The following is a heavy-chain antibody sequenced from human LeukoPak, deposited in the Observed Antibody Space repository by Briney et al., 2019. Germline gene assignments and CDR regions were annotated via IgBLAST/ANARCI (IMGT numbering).Heavy chain of an antibody. V-gene: IGHV3-21*01. Sequence: GGSLRLSCAASKFTFSTYNMNWVRQAPGKGLEWVSSINSVGTYVYYADSVEGRFTISRDNAKNSLYLQMNSLRVEDTAVYYCARDTYGDYSLDFWGQGTLVTVSS. CDR2: INSVGTYV. J-gene: IGHJ4*02. D-gene: IGHD4-17*01. CDR3: ARDTYGDYSLDF. CDR1: KFTFSTYN.